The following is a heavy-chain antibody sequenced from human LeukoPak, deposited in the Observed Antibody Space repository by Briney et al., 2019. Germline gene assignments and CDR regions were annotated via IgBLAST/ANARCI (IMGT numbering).Heavy chain of an antibody. D-gene: IGHD3-22*01. CDR2: ITPNSGAT. J-gene: IGHJ4*02. CDR3: ARVSRFYYDSSGDFDY. Sequence: ASVKVSCTASGYTFTAYYMHWVRQAPGQGVEWIGWITPNSGATKYAQKFRSRVSMTRDTSINTAYMELSRLRSDDTAIYYCARVSRFYYDSSGDFDYWGQGTLVTVSS. V-gene: IGHV1-2*02. CDR1: GYTFTAYY.